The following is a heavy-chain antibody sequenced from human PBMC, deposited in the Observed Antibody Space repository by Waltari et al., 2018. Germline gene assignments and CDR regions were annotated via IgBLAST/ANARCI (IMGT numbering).Heavy chain of an antibody. CDR2: ISSSGSTI. CDR3: ARDYGGGAFDI. Sequence: EVQLVESGGGLVQPGGSLRLSCAASGFTFSSYEMNWVRQAPGKGLEWVSYISSSGSTIYYADSVKGRFTISRDNAKNSLYLQMNSLRAEDTAVYYCARDYGGGAFDIWGQGTMVTVSS. D-gene: IGHD4-17*01. J-gene: IGHJ3*02. V-gene: IGHV3-48*03. CDR1: GFTFSSYE.